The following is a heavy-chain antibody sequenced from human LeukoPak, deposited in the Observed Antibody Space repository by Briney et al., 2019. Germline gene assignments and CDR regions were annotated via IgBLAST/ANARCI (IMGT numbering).Heavy chain of an antibody. CDR2: IYPGDSDA. Sequence: GESLKISCKGSGYSFTSYWIAWVRQMPGKGLEWMGIIYPGDSDARYSPSFQGQVTISPDKSISTAYLQWSSLKASDTAMYYCARLVTYSSSWNSYYYYYGMDVWGKGTTVTVSS. CDR1: GYSFTSYW. J-gene: IGHJ6*04. D-gene: IGHD6-13*01. CDR3: ARLVTYSSSWNSYYYYYGMDV. V-gene: IGHV5-51*01.